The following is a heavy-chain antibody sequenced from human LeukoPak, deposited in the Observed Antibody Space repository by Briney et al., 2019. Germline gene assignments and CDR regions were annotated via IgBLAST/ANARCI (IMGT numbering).Heavy chain of an antibody. J-gene: IGHJ6*02. D-gene: IGHD5-12*01. CDR3: ARGSGYDCMDV. CDR1: GFTFSGQA. Sequence: QPGGSLRLSCAASGFTFSGQAMSWVRQAPGKGLEWVSTISASGGSTYYADSVKGRFTISRHNSKNTLYLQMNSLRAEDTAVYYCARGSGYDCMDVWGQGTTVTVSS. CDR2: ISASGGST. V-gene: IGHV3-23*01.